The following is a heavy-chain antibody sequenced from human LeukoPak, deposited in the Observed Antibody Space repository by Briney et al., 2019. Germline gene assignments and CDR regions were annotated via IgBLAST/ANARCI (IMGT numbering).Heavy chain of an antibody. D-gene: IGHD6-13*01. J-gene: IGHJ4*02. CDR3: AREMFTAPGTGDY. CDR2: ITTSDGNT. Sequence: PGGSLRLSCAASGFTFSSYTMSWVRQAPGKGLEWVSTITTSDGNTYYADSVKGRFTVSRDNSKNTLFLQMNSLRAEDTAVYYCAREMFTAPGTGDYWGQGTLVTVSS. CDR1: GFTFSSYT. V-gene: IGHV3-23*01.